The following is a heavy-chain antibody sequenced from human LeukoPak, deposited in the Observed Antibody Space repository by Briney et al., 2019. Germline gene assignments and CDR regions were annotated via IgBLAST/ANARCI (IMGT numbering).Heavy chain of an antibody. CDR3: ARGRPVLRYFDWLKGHRFWFDP. CDR1: GYSISSDSY. J-gene: IGHJ5*02. V-gene: IGHV4-38-2*02. Sequence: SETLSLTCTVSGYSISSDSYWGWIRQPPGKGLEWIGNVSQSGSTYYNPSLKSRVTISVDTSKNQFSLKLSSVTAADTAVYYCARGRPVLRYFDWLKGHRFWFDPWGQGTLVTVSS. D-gene: IGHD3-9*01. CDR2: VSQSGST.